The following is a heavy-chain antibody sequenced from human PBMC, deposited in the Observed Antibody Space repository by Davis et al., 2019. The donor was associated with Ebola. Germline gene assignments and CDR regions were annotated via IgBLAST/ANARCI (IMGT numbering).Heavy chain of an antibody. CDR2: ISSSSSYI. CDR1: GFTFSSYS. Sequence: GSLRLSCAASGFTFSSYSMNWVRQAPGKGLEWVSSISSSSSYIYYADSVKGRFTISRDNAKNSLYLQMNSLRAEDTAVYYCARVMTTVTTLRAFDIWGQGTMVTVSS. CDR3: ARVMTTVTTLRAFDI. J-gene: IGHJ3*02. V-gene: IGHV3-21*01. D-gene: IGHD4-17*01.